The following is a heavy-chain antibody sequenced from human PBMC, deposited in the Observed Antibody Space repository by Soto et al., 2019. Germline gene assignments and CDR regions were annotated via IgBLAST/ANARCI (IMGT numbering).Heavy chain of an antibody. CDR3: ARGLKGRFLEWLLSGYYYGMDV. CDR1: GGSFSGYY. V-gene: IGHV4-34*01. D-gene: IGHD3-3*01. J-gene: IGHJ6*02. Sequence: SETLSLTCAVYGGSFSGYYWSWIRQPPGKGLEWIGEINHSGSTNYNPSLKSRVTISVDTSKNQFSLKLSSVTAADTAVYYCARGLKGRFLEWLLSGYYYGMDVWGQGTTVTVS. CDR2: INHSGST.